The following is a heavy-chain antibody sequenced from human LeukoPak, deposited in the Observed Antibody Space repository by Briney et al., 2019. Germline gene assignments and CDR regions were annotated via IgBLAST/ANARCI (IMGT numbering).Heavy chain of an antibody. CDR3: AAPGYCSGGSCYPNWSDP. Sequence: GASVKVSCKASGYTFTGYYMHWVRQAPGQGLEWMGRINPNSGGTNYAQKFQGRVTMTRDTSISTAYMELSRLRSDDTAVYYCAAPGYCSGGSCYPNWSDPWGQGTLVTVSS. D-gene: IGHD2-15*01. V-gene: IGHV1-2*06. CDR2: INPNSGGT. J-gene: IGHJ5*02. CDR1: GYTFTGYY.